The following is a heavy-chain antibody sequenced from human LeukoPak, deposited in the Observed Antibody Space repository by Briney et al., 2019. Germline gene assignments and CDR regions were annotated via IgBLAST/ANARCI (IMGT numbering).Heavy chain of an antibody. Sequence: ASVKVSCKASGYTFTSYYMHWVRQAPGQGLEWMGITNPSGGSTSYAQKFQGRVTMTRDTSTSTVYMELSSLRSEDTAVYYCARDLIVVVPAASSITGTFYMDVWGKGTTVTVSS. CDR1: GYTFTSYY. CDR3: ARDLIVVVPAASSITGTFYMDV. D-gene: IGHD2-2*01. V-gene: IGHV1-46*01. CDR2: TNPSGGST. J-gene: IGHJ6*03.